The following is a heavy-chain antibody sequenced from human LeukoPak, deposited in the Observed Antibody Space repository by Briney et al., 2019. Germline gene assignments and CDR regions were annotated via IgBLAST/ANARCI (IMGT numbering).Heavy chain of an antibody. J-gene: IGHJ4*02. CDR3: ARVRYYYDSSGYYPKLSYYFDY. CDR1: GGXXXSGGYS. CDR2: IYHSGST. Sequence: LSLTXAXSGGXXXSGGYSWSWVRQPPGKGLEWIGYIYHSGSTYYNPSLKSRVTISVDRSKNQFSLKLSSVTAADTAVYYCARVRYYYDSSGYYPKLSYYFDYWGQGTLVTVSS. V-gene: IGHV4-30-2*01. D-gene: IGHD3-22*01.